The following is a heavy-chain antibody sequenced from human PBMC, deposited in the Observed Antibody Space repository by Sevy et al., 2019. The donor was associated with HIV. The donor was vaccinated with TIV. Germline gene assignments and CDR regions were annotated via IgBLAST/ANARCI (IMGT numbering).Heavy chain of an antibody. CDR3: VKGARYTIPNDAFDI. CDR2: ISGGGGDT. Sequence: GGSLRLSCEASGFTFSSNAMSWVRQAPGKGLEWVSGISGGGGDTFYADSVKGRFTISRANSKNTLFRQINSLRAEDTALYYCVKGARYTIPNDAFDIWGQGTMVTVSS. D-gene: IGHD2-2*02. CDR1: GFTFSSNA. V-gene: IGHV3-23*01. J-gene: IGHJ3*02.